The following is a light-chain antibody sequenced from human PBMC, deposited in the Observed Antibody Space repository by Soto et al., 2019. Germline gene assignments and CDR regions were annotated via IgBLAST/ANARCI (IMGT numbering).Light chain of an antibody. J-gene: IGKJ5*01. Sequence: EIVMTQSPATLSVSPGERATLSCRASQSVSSNLAWYQHKPGQAPRLLIYGTSIRATGIPDRFSGSGSETDFTLTVNRLEPEDFAVYYCQQYESSPNPFGQGTRLEIK. CDR1: QSVSSN. CDR2: GTS. V-gene: IGKV3D-15*01. CDR3: QQYESSPNP.